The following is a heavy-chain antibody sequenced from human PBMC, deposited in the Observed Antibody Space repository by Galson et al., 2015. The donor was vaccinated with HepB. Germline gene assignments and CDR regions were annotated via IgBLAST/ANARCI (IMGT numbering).Heavy chain of an antibody. D-gene: IGHD5-12*01. J-gene: IGHJ3*01. Sequence: CAISGDSVSSNSAAWNWIRQSPSRGLEWLGKTYYRSKWYKDYAISVKSRISINPDTSKNQLSLQLNSVTPGDTAVYFCASAPGREESGYDTDEFDLRGQGTMVTVSS. CDR1: GDSVSSNSAA. CDR2: TYYRSKWYK. V-gene: IGHV6-1*01. CDR3: ASAPGREESGYDTDEFDL.